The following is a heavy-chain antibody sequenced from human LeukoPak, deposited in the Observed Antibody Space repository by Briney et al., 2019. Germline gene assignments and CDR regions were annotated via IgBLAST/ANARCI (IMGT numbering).Heavy chain of an antibody. Sequence: GGSLRLSCAASGFTFSDYYMSWIRQAPGKGLEWVSYISSSGSTIYYADSVKGRFTISRDNAKNSLYLQMNSLRAEDTAVYYCARVQRAEDYYYYMDVRGKGTTVTVSS. D-gene: IGHD6-19*01. V-gene: IGHV3-11*04. J-gene: IGHJ6*03. CDR3: ARVQRAEDYYYYMDV. CDR1: GFTFSDYY. CDR2: ISSSGSTI.